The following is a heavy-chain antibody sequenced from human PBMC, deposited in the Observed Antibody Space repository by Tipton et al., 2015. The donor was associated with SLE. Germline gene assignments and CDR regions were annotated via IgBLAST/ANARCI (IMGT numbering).Heavy chain of an antibody. D-gene: IGHD3-22*01. V-gene: IGHV4-59*08. Sequence: TLSLTCTVSGGSISSYYWNWIRQTPGKGLEWIGYIYDSGSTNYNSSLESRVTISVDTSKNQFSLKLSSVTAADTAVYYCARGGYYYHSGGDFDLWGRGTLVTVSS. CDR2: IYDSGST. J-gene: IGHJ2*01. CDR3: ARGGYYYHSGGDFDL. CDR1: GGSISSYY.